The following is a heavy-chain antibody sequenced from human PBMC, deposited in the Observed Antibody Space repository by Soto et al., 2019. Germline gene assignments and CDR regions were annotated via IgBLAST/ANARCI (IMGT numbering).Heavy chain of an antibody. CDR3: AKYVLRFLEWFTGMDV. D-gene: IGHD3-3*01. Sequence: GGSLRLSCAASGFTFSSYAMHWVRQAPGKGLEWVAVISYDGSNKYYADSVKGRFTISRDNSKNTLYLQMNSLRAEDTAVYYCAKYVLRFLEWFTGMDVWGQGTTVTVSS. CDR1: GFTFSSYA. J-gene: IGHJ6*02. V-gene: IGHV3-30*18. CDR2: ISYDGSNK.